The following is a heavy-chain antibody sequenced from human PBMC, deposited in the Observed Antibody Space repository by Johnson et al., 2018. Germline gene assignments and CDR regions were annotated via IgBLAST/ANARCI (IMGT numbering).Heavy chain of an antibody. Sequence: VQLQQLGAGLLKPSETLSLNCAVYAGSFRGYYWSWIHQPPGKGLEWIGEIHHSGSTNSNPSLKSRVTISVDTSKNHLPLKLNSVTAADTAVYYCARGSGYDYYYNYYSMDVWGQGTTVTVSS. CDR1: AGSFRGYY. V-gene: IGHV4-34*01. CDR3: ARGSGYDYYYNYYSMDV. CDR2: IHHSGST. J-gene: IGHJ6*02. D-gene: IGHD5-12*01.